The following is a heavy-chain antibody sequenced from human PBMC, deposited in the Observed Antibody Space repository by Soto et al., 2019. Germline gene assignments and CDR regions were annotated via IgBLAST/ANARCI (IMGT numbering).Heavy chain of an antibody. V-gene: IGHV4-4*07. J-gene: IGHJ5*02. D-gene: IGHD3-3*01. CDR3: ARGQRFSDWFDP. CDR2: IYSSGDT. Sequence: SETLSLTCSVSGGTISGYYWTWIRQPAGKGLEWIGRIYSSGDTKYNPSLQSRVTMSLDTSNNQFSLRLTSVTAADTAVYYCARGQRFSDWFDPWGQGTLVTVSS. CDR1: GGTISGYY.